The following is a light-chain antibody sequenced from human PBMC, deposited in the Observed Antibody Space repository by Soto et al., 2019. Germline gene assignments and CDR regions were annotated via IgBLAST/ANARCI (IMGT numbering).Light chain of an antibody. CDR2: GNT. CDR1: SSNIGAGYD. J-gene: IGLJ1*01. V-gene: IGLV1-40*01. Sequence: QSVLTQPPSVSGAPGQRVTISCTGSSSNIGAGYDVPWYQQLPGTAPKLLIYGNTNRPSGVPDRFSGSRSGASASLAITGLQAEDEADYYCQSYDSSLSRYVFGTGTKLTVL. CDR3: QSYDSSLSRYV.